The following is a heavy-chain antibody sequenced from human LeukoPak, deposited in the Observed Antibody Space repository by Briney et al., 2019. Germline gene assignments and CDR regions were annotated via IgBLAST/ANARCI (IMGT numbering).Heavy chain of an antibody. CDR2: IYHSGST. Sequence: SETLSLTCAVSGGSISSGGYSWSWIRQPPGKGLEWIGYIYHSGSTYYNPSLKSRVTISVDRSKNQFSLKLSSVTAADTAVYYCARSTAMDQYYFDYWGQGTLVTVSS. V-gene: IGHV4-30-2*01. CDR1: GGSISSGGYS. J-gene: IGHJ4*02. CDR3: ARSTAMDQYYFDY. D-gene: IGHD5-18*01.